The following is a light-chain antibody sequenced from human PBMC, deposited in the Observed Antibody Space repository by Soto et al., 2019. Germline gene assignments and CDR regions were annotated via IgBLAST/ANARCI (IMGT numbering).Light chain of an antibody. V-gene: IGKV3-20*01. CDR2: GAS. Sequence: EIGLSQSPAALSLTPGEGATLSCRASQSIGDTLAWYQQKPGQAPRLLIYGASSRVTGFPARFSGSGSGTDFTLTISRLEAEDFAVYYCQPYVSAPLTCGQGTRLEI. J-gene: IGKJ5*01. CDR3: QPYVSAPLT. CDR1: QSIGDT.